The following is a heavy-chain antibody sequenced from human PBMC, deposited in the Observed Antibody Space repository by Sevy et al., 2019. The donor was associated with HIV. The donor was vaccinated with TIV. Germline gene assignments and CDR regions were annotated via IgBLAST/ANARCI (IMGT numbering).Heavy chain of an antibody. CDR3: ARESIATVGDFDY. CDR1: GGSFNNYY. Sequence: SETLSLTCTVSGGSFNNYYWSWIRQPPGKGLQWIGYIYYSGSTNYNPSLKSRVTMSLDTSKNQFSLKLSSVTAADTAIYYCARESIATVGDFDYWGQGTLVTVFS. J-gene: IGHJ4*02. V-gene: IGHV4-59*01. CDR2: IYYSGST. D-gene: IGHD6-13*01.